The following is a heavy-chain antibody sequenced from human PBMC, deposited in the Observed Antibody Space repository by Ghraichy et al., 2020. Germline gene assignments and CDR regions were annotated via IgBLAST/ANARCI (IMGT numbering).Heavy chain of an antibody. D-gene: IGHD3-16*02. CDR3: AKPYRVRLGELSSLQAAFDI. V-gene: IGHV3-23*01. Sequence: GSLNISCAASGFTFSSYAMSWVRQAPGKGLEWVSAISGSGGSTYYADSVKGRFTISRDNSKNTLYLQMNSLRAEDTAVYYCAKPYRVRLGELSSLQAAFDIWGQGTMVTVSS. CDR1: GFTFSSYA. J-gene: IGHJ3*02. CDR2: ISGSGGST.